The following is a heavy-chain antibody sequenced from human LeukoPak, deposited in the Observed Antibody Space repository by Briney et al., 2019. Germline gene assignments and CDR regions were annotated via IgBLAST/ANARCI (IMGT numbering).Heavy chain of an antibody. CDR2: INTDGSST. CDR3: VKGDSSGWYQD. CDR1: GFTFSSYW. J-gene: IGHJ4*02. Sequence: GGSLRLSCAASGFTFSSYWMHWVRQAAGKGLVWVSRINTDGSSTSYADSVKGRFTISRDNAKNSLYLQMNSLRAEDTALYYCVKGDSSGWYQDWGQGTLVTVSS. V-gene: IGHV3-74*01. D-gene: IGHD6-19*01.